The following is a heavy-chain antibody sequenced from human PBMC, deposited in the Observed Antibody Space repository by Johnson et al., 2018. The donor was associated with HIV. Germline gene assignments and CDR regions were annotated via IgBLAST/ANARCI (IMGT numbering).Heavy chain of an antibody. CDR1: GFTFDDHG. CDR3: ARAVDYGGNSPSRAFDI. D-gene: IGHD4-23*01. Sequence: MMLVESGGGVERPGGSLRLSCAGSGFTFDDHGMSWVRQVPGKGLEWVSGINWSGGTTGYADSVKGRFPISRDTTKNSLYLQMSSLRAEDTALYYCARAVDYGGNSPSRAFDIWGRGTLVTVSS. V-gene: IGHV3-20*04. CDR2: INWSGGTT. J-gene: IGHJ3*02.